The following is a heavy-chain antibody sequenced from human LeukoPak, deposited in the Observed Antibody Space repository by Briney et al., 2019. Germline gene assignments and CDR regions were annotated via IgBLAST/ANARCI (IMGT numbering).Heavy chain of an antibody. CDR3: ARSKYYYDSSGYSTADAFDI. CDR2: ITLSSSTV. D-gene: IGHD3-22*01. CDR1: GFTFSDDY. V-gene: IGHV3-11*04. J-gene: IGHJ3*02. Sequence: GGSLRLSCAASGFTFSDDYMTWIRQAPGKGLEWVSYITLSSSTVYYADSVKGRFTISRDNSKNTLYLQMNSLRAEDTAVYYCARSKYYYDSSGYSTADAFDIWGQGTMVTVSS.